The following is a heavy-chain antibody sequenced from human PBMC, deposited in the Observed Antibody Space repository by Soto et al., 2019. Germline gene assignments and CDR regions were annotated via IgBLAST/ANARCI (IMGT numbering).Heavy chain of an antibody. CDR1: GFTFSAFS. CDR3: ARDLGVALATLTLDS. V-gene: IGHV3-21*01. CDR2: ITTSSSFR. J-gene: IGHJ4*02. Sequence: GGSLRLSCAASGFTFSAFSMNWVRQAPGKGLEWVADITTSSSFRFYADSLKGRFTISRDDAKNSLYLQMNSLRVEDTGVYYCARDLGVALATLTLDSWGQGTLVTVSS. D-gene: IGHD2-15*01.